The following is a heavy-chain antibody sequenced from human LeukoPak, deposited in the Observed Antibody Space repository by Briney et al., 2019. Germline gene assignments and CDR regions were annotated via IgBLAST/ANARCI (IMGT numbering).Heavy chain of an antibody. CDR2: IKQDGSDK. J-gene: IGHJ5*02. CDR1: GFTFSSHW. CDR3: ARDRGDGWFDP. V-gene: IGHV3-7*05. Sequence: GGSLRLSCAASGFTFSSHWMSWVRQAPGKGLEWVASIKQDGSDKYYVDSVKGRFTISRDNAKNSLFLQMNSLRAEDTAVFYCARDRGDGWFDPWGQGTLVTVSS. D-gene: IGHD2-21*01.